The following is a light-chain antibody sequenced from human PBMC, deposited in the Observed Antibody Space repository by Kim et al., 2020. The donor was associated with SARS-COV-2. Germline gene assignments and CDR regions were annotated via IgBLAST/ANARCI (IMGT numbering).Light chain of an antibody. Sequence: ASLGDRGVITCRASQGIARYLIWYQKKPGQAPKLLIYSASILQSGVPSRFSGSGSGTDFTLTISSLQPEDFATYYCQQSYSSPPTFGGGTKVDIK. CDR3: QQSYSSPPT. CDR1: QGIARY. J-gene: IGKJ4*01. CDR2: SAS. V-gene: IGKV1-39*01.